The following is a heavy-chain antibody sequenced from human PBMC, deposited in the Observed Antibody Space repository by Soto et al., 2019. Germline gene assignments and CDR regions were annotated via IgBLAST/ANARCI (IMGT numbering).Heavy chain of an antibody. CDR2: ISANGQGI. D-gene: IGHD2-2*01. V-gene: IGHV3-23*01. Sequence: EVHLLESGGGLVQPGGSLRLSCTASGFTFTYYAFSWVRQAPGKGLEWVSAISANGQGIYYADSVRGRFTISRDNSKNTVFLHMDSLRAEDTAVYYRAKDRDYPRDQFHYWGQGTLVTVSS. CDR3: AKDRDYPRDQFHY. CDR1: GFTFTYYA. J-gene: IGHJ4*02.